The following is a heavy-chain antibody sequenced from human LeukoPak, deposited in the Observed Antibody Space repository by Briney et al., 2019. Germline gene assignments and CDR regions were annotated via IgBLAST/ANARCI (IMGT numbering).Heavy chain of an antibody. D-gene: IGHD3-22*01. CDR3: ARGLPDYYASSAKKQVCMAV. J-gene: IGHJ6*02. CDR2: INPNSCGT. CDR1: GYTFTGYY. V-gene: IGHV1-2*02. Sequence: ASVKVSCKASGYTFTGYYMHWVRQAPGQGREWMGWINPNSCGTNYAQKFQGRVTMTRDTSISTAYLELSRLRYDDTAVYYCARGLPDYYASSAKKQVCMAVWGQGPTVTVSS.